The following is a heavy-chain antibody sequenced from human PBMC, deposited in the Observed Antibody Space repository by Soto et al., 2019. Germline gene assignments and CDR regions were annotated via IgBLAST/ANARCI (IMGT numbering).Heavy chain of an antibody. V-gene: IGHV1-18*01. CDR2: ISAYNGNT. Sequence: GAAVKVSYKASGYTFPSYGISWVRQAPGQGLEWMGWISAYNGNTNYAQKLQGRVTMTTDTSTSTAYMELRSLRSDDTAVYYCARIGTVGTGVLGYYYGMDVWGQGTTVTVS. D-gene: IGHD2-21*02. CDR3: ARIGTVGTGVLGYYYGMDV. CDR1: GYTFPSYG. J-gene: IGHJ6*02.